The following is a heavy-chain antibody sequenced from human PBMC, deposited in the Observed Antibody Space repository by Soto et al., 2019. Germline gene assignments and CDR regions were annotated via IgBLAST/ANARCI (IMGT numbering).Heavy chain of an antibody. CDR1: GFTFSSYE. CDR3: AREDNYYDSSGYAGRYFDS. V-gene: IGHV3-48*03. D-gene: IGHD3-22*01. CDR2: ISSSGSTT. Sequence: PGGSLRLSCEVSGFTFSSYEMSWVRQAPGKGLECIAYISSSGSTTDHADSVKGRFTVSRENAKNSLYLEMNSLRVEDSGIYSCAREDNYYDSSGYAGRYFDSWGQGALVTVSS. J-gene: IGHJ4*02.